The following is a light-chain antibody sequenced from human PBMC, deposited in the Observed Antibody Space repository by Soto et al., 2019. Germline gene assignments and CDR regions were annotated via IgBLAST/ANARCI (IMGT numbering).Light chain of an antibody. CDR1: SSDVGGYNY. CDR3: NSYTISSTRV. Sequence: QSALTQPASVSGSPGQSITISCTGTSSDVGGYNYVSWYQQHPGKAPKLIIYDVSNRPSGVSNRFSGSKSGNTASLTISGLHAEDEADYYCNSYTISSTRVFGGGTKLTVL. J-gene: IGLJ2*01. V-gene: IGLV2-14*01. CDR2: DVS.